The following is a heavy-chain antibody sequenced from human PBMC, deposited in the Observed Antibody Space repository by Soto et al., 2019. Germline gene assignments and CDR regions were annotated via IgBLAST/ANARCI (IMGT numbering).Heavy chain of an antibody. Sequence: QVQLVESGGGVVQPGRSLRLSCAASGFTFSSYGMHWVRQAPGKGLEWVAVIWYDGSNKYYADSVKGRFTISRDNSKNTLYLQMNGLRAEDTAVYYCARDLEEYSSSFGGYWGQGTLVTFSS. V-gene: IGHV3-33*01. D-gene: IGHD6-6*01. CDR2: IWYDGSNK. CDR3: ARDLEEYSSSFGGY. CDR1: GFTFSSYG. J-gene: IGHJ4*02.